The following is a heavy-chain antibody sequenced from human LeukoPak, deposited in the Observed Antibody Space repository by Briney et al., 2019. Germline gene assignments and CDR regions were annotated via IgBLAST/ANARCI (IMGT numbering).Heavy chain of an antibody. D-gene: IGHD6-13*01. CDR2: ISSSSGFI. Sequence: GGSLRLSCAASGFTFSSYGMNWVRQAPGKGLEWVSSISSSSGFIYYADSVTGRFTISRDNAKNSLYLQMNSLRAEDTGVYYCASSGSIWHEDSGGYWGQGTLVTVSS. V-gene: IGHV3-21*01. CDR1: GFTFSSYG. CDR3: ASSGSIWHEDSGGY. J-gene: IGHJ4*02.